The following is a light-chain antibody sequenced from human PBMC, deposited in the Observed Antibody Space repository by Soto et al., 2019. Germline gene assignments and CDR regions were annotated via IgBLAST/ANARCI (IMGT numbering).Light chain of an antibody. Sequence: QSALTQPASVSGSPGQSITISCTGTSSDVGGYNYVSWYQQHPDKAPKLMIYDVSHRPSGVSNRFSGSKSGNTASLTISGLQAEDEADYYCSSYPSSSLLVIFGGGTKLTVL. J-gene: IGLJ2*01. CDR3: SSYPSSSLLVI. CDR1: SSDVGGYNY. V-gene: IGLV2-14*01. CDR2: DVS.